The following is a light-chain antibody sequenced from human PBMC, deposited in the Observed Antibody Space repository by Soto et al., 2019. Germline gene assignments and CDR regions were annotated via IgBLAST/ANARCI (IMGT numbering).Light chain of an antibody. CDR3: QQSYSSPLT. Sequence: DIQMTQFPSSLSASVGDRVTITCRASQSISNYVNWYQQKPGKAPELLIFGASTLQSGVPSRFSGDRSGTDFTLTISSLQSEDFATYYFQQSYSSPLTFGGGTKVGVK. V-gene: IGKV1-39*01. CDR2: GAS. J-gene: IGKJ4*01. CDR1: QSISNY.